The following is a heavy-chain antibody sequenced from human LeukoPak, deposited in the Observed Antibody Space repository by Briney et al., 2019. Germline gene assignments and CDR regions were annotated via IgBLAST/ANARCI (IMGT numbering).Heavy chain of an antibody. CDR1: GFTFSSYA. CDR2: VSGSGGST. CDR3: AKLGLRYFFDY. Sequence: GGSLRLSCAASGFTFSSYAMSWVRQAPGKGLEWVSAVSGSGGSTYYADSVKGRFTISGDNSKNTLYLQMNSLRAEDTAVYYCAKLGLRYFFDYWGQGTLVTVSS. V-gene: IGHV3-23*01. D-gene: IGHD3-3*01. J-gene: IGHJ4*02.